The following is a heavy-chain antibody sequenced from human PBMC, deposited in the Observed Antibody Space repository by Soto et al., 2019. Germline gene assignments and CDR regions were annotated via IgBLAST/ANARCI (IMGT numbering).Heavy chain of an antibody. V-gene: IGHV3-30-3*01. D-gene: IGHD3-22*01. CDR1: GFTFSSYA. CDR3: ARDHRVVVIRSHAY. CDR2: ISYDGSNK. J-gene: IGHJ4*02. Sequence: QVQLVESGGGVVQPGRSLRLSCAASGFTFSSYAMHWVRQAPGKGLEWVAVISYDGSNKYYADSVKGRFTISRDNSKNTLYLQMKSLRAEDTAVYYCARDHRVVVIRSHAYWGQRTLVTVSS.